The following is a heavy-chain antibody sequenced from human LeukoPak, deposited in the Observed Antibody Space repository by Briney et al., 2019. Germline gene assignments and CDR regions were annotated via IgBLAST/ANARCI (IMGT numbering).Heavy chain of an antibody. CDR3: ASAPITSPFYFDY. Sequence: GGSLSLSCTASGFAFDEHGMSWVRQVPGKGLEWVSGINWSGGSTGYADPLRGRFTISRDNARNSLYLQMDSLRAEDTALYYCASAPITSPFYFDYWGQGTLVTVSS. CDR2: INWSGGST. CDR1: GFAFDEHG. V-gene: IGHV3-20*04. J-gene: IGHJ4*02. D-gene: IGHD2-2*01.